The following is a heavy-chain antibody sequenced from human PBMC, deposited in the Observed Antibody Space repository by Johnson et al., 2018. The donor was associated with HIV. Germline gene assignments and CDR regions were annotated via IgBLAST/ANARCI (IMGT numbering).Heavy chain of an antibody. CDR1: GFTFSTYW. D-gene: IGHD2-21*01. V-gene: IGHV3-74*02. CDR3: TRGRHSLDAFDV. J-gene: IGHJ3*01. Sequence: VQLVESGGGLVQPGGSLRVSCAASGFTFSTYWMNWVRQAPGKGLVWVSRLNSDGSRTDYADSVKGRFTISRDNAKNTLYLQMNSLRAEYTAVYYCTRGRHSLDAFDVWGQGTMVTVSS. CDR2: LNSDGSRT.